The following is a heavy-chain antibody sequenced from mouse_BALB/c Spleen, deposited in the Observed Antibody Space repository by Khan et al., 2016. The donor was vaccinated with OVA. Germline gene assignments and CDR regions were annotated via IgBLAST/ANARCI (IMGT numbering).Heavy chain of an antibody. D-gene: IGHD1-1*01. CDR2: IYPGNSDT. CDR1: GYIFTDYL. CDR3: TRAGYGAFAF. J-gene: IGHJ3*01. V-gene: IGHV1-5*01. Sequence: EVQLQQSGTVLARPGASVRMSCKASGYIFTDYLMHWVKQRPGQGLEWIGSIYPGNSDTNYNQKFKAKAKLTALPSASTAYMDLSSLTNEDSAVYYGTRAGYGAFAFWGQGTLVTVSA.